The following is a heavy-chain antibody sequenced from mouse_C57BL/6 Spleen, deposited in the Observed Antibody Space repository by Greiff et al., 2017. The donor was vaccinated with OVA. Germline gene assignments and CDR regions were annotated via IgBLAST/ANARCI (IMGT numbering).Heavy chain of an antibody. CDR1: GFTFSSYT. CDR2: ISGGGGNT. Sequence: EVKLVESGGGLVKPGGSLKLSCAASGFTFSSYTMSWVRQTPEKRLEWVATISGGGGNTYYPDSVKGRFTISRDNAKNTLYLQMSSLRSEDTALYYCARQGFTTVVARYCDVWGTGTTVTVSS. J-gene: IGHJ1*03. V-gene: IGHV5-9*01. CDR3: ARQGFTTVVARYCDV. D-gene: IGHD1-1*01.